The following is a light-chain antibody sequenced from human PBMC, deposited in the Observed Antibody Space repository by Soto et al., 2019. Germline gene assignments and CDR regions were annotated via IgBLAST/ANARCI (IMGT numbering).Light chain of an antibody. V-gene: IGLV2-23*02. J-gene: IGLJ3*02. CDR1: SSDVANYNL. CDR2: EVT. Sequence: QSALTQPASVSGSPGQSITISCTGTSSDVANYNLVSWYQQHPGKAPKLMIYEVTKRPLGVSNHFSGSKSGNTASLTISGLQAEDEADYYCCSYAGSSTWVFGGGTKLTVL. CDR3: CSYAGSSTWV.